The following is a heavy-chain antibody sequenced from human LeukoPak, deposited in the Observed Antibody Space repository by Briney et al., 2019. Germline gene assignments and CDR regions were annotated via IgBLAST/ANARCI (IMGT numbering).Heavy chain of an antibody. CDR3: ARQWELSAAFDY. Sequence: GESLKISCKGSGYSFTSYWIGWVRQMPGEGLEWMGIIYPGDSDTRYSPSFQGQVTISADRSISTAYLQWSSLKASDTAMCYCARQWELSAAFDYWGQGTLVTVSS. CDR1: GYSFTSYW. V-gene: IGHV5-51*01. CDR2: IYPGDSDT. J-gene: IGHJ4*02. D-gene: IGHD1-26*01.